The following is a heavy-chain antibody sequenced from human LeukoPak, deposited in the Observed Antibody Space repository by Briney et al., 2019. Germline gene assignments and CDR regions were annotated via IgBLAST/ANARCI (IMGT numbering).Heavy chain of an antibody. CDR2: ILYDRSSK. Sequence: GGSLRHSCAASGFTFSNYAMHWVRQAPGKGLEWVAVILYDRSSKYNADSVKGRFTISRDNSKNTLYLEMNSLRVEDTAVYYCARSVVTPSSWFDPWGQGTLVTVSS. J-gene: IGHJ5*02. V-gene: IGHV3-30-3*01. CDR3: ARSVVTPSSWFDP. D-gene: IGHD4-23*01. CDR1: GFTFSNYA.